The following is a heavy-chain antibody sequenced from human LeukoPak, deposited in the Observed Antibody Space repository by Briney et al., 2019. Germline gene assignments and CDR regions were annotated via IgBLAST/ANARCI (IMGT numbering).Heavy chain of an antibody. V-gene: IGHV3-23*01. D-gene: IGHD1-26*01. J-gene: IGHJ4*02. Sequence: GGSLRLSCAASGFTYSNYAMNWVRQAPGKGLEWVSVISGSGRSTYYADSVKGRFTISRGKSKNTLYLQMNSLRAEDTAIYYCAKSIVNSGTYIPFDYWGQGTLVTVSS. CDR2: ISGSGRST. CDR3: AKSIVNSGTYIPFDY. CDR1: GFTYSNYA.